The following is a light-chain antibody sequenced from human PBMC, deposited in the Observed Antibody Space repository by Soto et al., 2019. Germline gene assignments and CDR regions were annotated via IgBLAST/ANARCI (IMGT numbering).Light chain of an antibody. J-gene: IGLJ2*01. CDR3: SSFTGDSTVL. Sequence: QSVLTQPASVSGSPGQSITISCGGTSRDIGTYNYVSWYQQHPGEAPKLMISEVSNRPSGISNRFSGSKSGNTASLTISRLQPEDEADYYCSSFTGDSTVLFGGGTKLTVL. V-gene: IGLV2-14*01. CDR2: EVS. CDR1: SRDIGTYNY.